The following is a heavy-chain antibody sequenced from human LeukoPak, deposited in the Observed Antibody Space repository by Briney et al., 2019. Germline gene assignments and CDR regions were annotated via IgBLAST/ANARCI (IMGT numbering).Heavy chain of an antibody. D-gene: IGHD2-2*01. J-gene: IGHJ4*02. CDR3: ARDRGYCSSTSCSAVLFDY. CDR1: GYTFTGDY. CDR2: VNPNSGGT. V-gene: IGHV1-2*02. Sequence: ASVKVSCKASGYTFTGDYMHWVRQAPGQGLEWMGGVNPNSGGTNYAQKFQGRVTMTRDTSISTAYMELSRLRSDDTAVYYCARDRGYCSSTSCSAVLFDYWGQGTLVTVSS.